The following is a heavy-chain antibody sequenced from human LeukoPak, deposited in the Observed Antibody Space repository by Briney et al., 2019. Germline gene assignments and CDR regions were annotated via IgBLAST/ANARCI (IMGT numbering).Heavy chain of an antibody. D-gene: IGHD6-13*01. CDR2: IYPSDSNT. CDR1: GYSFTTYW. Sequence: GESLKISCKGSGYSFTTYWIGWVRQMPGKGLEWMGIIYPSDSNTRYSPSFQGQVTISADRSISTAYLQWSSLKASDTAIYYCARQGGSSWYRDYYFDYWGQGTLVTVSS. J-gene: IGHJ4*02. CDR3: ARQGGSSWYRDYYFDY. V-gene: IGHV5-51*01.